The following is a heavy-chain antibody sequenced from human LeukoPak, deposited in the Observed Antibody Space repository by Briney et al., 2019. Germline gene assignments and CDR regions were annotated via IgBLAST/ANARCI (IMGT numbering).Heavy chain of an antibody. D-gene: IGHD1-1*01. V-gene: IGHV3-7*03. Sequence: GGSLRLSCAASGFTFSSYWMSWVRQAPEKGLEWVANINQGGSEKYYVDSVRGRFTISRDNAKNSLYLQMNSLRAEDTAVYYCAKDGLERRAYFDYWGQGTLVTVSS. J-gene: IGHJ4*02. CDR3: AKDGLERRAYFDY. CDR1: GFTFSSYW. CDR2: INQGGSEK.